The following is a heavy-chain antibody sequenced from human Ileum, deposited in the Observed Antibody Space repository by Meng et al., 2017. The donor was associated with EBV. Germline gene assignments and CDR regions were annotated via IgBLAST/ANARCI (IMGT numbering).Heavy chain of an antibody. CDR2: IYYSGST. Sequence: LRESGPGLVKPSETPSLTCTFSGGSISSSSYYWGWIRQPPGKGLEWIGSIYYSGSTYYNPSLKSRVTISVDTSKNQFSLKLSSVTSADTAVYYCARELMYCSGGSCYPFDYWGQGTLVTVSS. D-gene: IGHD2-15*01. CDR1: GGSISSSSYY. J-gene: IGHJ4*02. CDR3: ARELMYCSGGSCYPFDY. V-gene: IGHV4-39*07.